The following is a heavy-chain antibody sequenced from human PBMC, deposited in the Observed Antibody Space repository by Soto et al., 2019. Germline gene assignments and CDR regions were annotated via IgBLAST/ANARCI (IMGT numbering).Heavy chain of an antibody. CDR1: GFSFSDFG. CDR3: AKETRSRSVTAPPVNCMDF. V-gene: IGHV3-30*18. J-gene: IGHJ6*02. CDR2: ISHDGSNQ. Sequence: GGSLRLSCAPSGFSFSDFGMHWVRQAPGKGLEWVAAISHDGSNQYYGDSVKGRFSISRDHSNNRLYLQMNNLKVEDSAIYYCAKETRSRSVTAPPVNCMDFWCQGTTVTVSS. D-gene: IGHD2-21*02.